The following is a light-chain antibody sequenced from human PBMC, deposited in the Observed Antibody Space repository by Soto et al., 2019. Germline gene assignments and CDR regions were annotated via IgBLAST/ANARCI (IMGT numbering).Light chain of an antibody. CDR3: QSYDSSLSGWV. J-gene: IGLJ3*02. CDR1: SSNIGAGYD. V-gene: IGLV1-40*01. CDR2: GNS. Sequence: QSALTQPPSVSGAPGQRVTISCTGSSSNIGAGYDVHWYQQLPGTAPKLLIYGNSNRPSGVPDRFSGSKSGTSASLAITGLQAEDEADYYCQSYDSSLSGWVSGGGTKLTVL.